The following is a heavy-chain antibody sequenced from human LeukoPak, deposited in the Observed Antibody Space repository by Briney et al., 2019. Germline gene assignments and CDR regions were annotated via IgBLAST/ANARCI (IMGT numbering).Heavy chain of an antibody. D-gene: IGHD6-13*01. Sequence: GGSLRLSCAASGFTFDDYGMSWVRQAPGKGLEWVSGINWNGDSTSYSDSVKGRFTISRDNAKKSLYLQMKSLRAEDTALYYCVRGGGDSSSWHIDYWGQGTLVTVPS. V-gene: IGHV3-20*04. CDR3: VRGGGDSSSWHIDY. CDR2: INWNGDST. CDR1: GFTFDDYG. J-gene: IGHJ4*02.